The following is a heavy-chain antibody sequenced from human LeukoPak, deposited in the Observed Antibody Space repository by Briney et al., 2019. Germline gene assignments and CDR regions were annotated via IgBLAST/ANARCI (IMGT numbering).Heavy chain of an antibody. CDR3: ARRLSSGSYMDV. Sequence: NVSCAASGSIFTSYWIGWLRQMPGKGLWWMGIIYPGDSDTRSSPSFQGQVTVSADKSISTAYLQWSSLKAWDTAMYYCARRLSSGSYMDVWGQGTTVTVSS. D-gene: IGHD3-10*01. J-gene: IGHJ6*02. V-gene: IGHV5-51*01. CDR1: GSIFTSYW. CDR2: IYPGDSDT.